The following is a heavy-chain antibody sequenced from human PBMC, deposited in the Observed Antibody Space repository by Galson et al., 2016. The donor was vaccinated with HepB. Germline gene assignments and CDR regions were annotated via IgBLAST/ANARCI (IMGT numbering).Heavy chain of an antibody. CDR3: ASYPGYFPGN. CDR2: ISSLNTYI. Sequence: SLRLSCAASGFSLSGYSMNWVRQAPGKGLEWVASISSLNTYIYYADSVKGRFTISRDNANNSLYLQMNSLRAEDTAVYYCASYPGYFPGNWGQGTLVTVSS. J-gene: IGHJ4*02. V-gene: IGHV3-21*01. D-gene: IGHD3-9*01. CDR1: GFSLSGYS.